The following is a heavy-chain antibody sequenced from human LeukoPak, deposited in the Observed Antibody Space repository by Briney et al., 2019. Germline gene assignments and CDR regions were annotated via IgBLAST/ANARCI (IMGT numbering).Heavy chain of an antibody. J-gene: IGHJ6*03. CDR2: LYHGDSV. V-gene: IGHV4-38-2*01. Sequence: PSETLSLTCAVSGYSITNGYYWVWIRQPPGKGLEWIGRLYHGDSVYYNTALESLVSMSVDTPKNQFSLKLSFVTAADTAVYYCARQHDSYYYYYIDVWGSGTTVSVSS. CDR3: ARQHDSYYYYYIDV. CDR1: GYSITNGYY.